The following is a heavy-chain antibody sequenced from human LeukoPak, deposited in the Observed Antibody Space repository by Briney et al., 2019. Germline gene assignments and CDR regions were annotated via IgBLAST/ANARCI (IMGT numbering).Heavy chain of an antibody. J-gene: IGHJ4*02. CDR1: GFTFSIYA. Sequence: PGGSLRLSCAVSGFTFSIYAMAWVRQAPGKGLEWVAVISYDGSNKYYSDSVKGRFTISRDNSKNTLYLQMNSLRAEDTAVYYCARVPTVVLPDYWGQGTLVTVSS. CDR3: ARVPTVVLPDY. V-gene: IGHV3-30-3*01. D-gene: IGHD4-23*01. CDR2: ISYDGSNK.